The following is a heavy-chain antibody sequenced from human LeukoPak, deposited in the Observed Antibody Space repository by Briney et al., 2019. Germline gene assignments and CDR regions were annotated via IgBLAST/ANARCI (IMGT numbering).Heavy chain of an antibody. V-gene: IGHV1-2*06. J-gene: IGHJ4*02. Sequence: ASVKVSCKASGYTFTGYYMHWVRQAPGQGLEWMGRINPNSGGTNYAQKFQGRVTMTRDTSISTAYMELSRLRSDDTAVYYCARVSSSWYRTIDYWGQGTLVTVSS. CDR3: ARVSSSWYRTIDY. CDR2: INPNSGGT. CDR1: GYTFTGYY. D-gene: IGHD6-13*01.